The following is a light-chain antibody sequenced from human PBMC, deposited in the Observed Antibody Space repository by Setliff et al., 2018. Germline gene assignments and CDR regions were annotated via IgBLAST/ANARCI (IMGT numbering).Light chain of an antibody. V-gene: IGKV4-1*01. J-gene: IGKJ1*01. CDR1: RNILYSSNNDNY. CDR3: QQYYSTPLT. CDR2: WAS. Sequence: DIVMTQSPDSLAVSLGERATLNCKSSRNILYSSNNDNYLAWYQQKPEQPPKLLIYWASTRESGVPDRFSGSGSGTDFTLTISSLQAEDVAVYYCQQYYSTPLTFGQGTKVDIK.